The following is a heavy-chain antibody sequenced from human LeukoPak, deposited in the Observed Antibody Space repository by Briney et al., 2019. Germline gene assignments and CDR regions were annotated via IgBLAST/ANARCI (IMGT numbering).Heavy chain of an antibody. V-gene: IGHV1-2*02. Sequence: GASVKVSCKASGYTFTGYYMHWVRQAPGQGLGWMGWINPNSGGTNYAQKFQGRVTMTRDTSISTAYMVLSRLRSDDTAVYYCATVVVPAAAWFDPWGQGTLVTVSS. CDR3: ATVVVPAAAWFDP. CDR2: INPNSGGT. J-gene: IGHJ5*02. D-gene: IGHD2-2*01. CDR1: GYTFTGYY.